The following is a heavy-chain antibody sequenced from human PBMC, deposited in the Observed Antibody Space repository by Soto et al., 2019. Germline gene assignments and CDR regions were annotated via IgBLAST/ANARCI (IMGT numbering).Heavy chain of an antibody. V-gene: IGHV4-39*01. CDR2: FYKSATN. D-gene: IGHD1-20*01. Sequence: PXETLSLTCSVSGYSICNLNYFWACIRPPPGQALEYVGNFYKSATNHYTPPFESPVAISVDTSKSQSSLNVTSVTAADTAVYFCARGRYPITGRCFPNWFDSCGQGALVTVSS. CDR3: ARGRYPITGRCFPNWFDS. J-gene: IGHJ5*01. CDR1: GYSICNLNYF.